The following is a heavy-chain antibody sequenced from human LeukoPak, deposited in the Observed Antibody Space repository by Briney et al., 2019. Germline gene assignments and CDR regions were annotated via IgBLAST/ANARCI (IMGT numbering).Heavy chain of an antibody. J-gene: IGHJ6*03. Sequence: ASVKVSCKASGYTFTGYYMHWVRQAPGQGLEWMGWINPNSGGTNYAQKFQGRVTMTRDTSISTAYMELSRLRSDDTAVYYCARDGGYYYGSGSYRYYYYYMDVWGKGTTVTVSS. CDR2: INPNSGGT. D-gene: IGHD3-10*01. V-gene: IGHV1-2*02. CDR1: GYTFTGYY. CDR3: ARDGGYYYGSGSYRYYYYYMDV.